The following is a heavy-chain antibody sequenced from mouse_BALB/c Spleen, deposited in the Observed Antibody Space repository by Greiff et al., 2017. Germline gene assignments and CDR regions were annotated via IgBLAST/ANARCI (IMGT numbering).Heavy chain of an antibody. CDR3: AKEGGYGNYRYYYAMDY. D-gene: IGHD2-1*01. Sequence: EVKLMESGGGLVQPGGSRKLSCAASGFTFSSFGMHWVRQAPEKGLEWVAYISSGSSTIYYADTVKGRFTITRDNPKNTLFLQMTSLRSEDTAMYYCAKEGGYGNYRYYYAMDYWGQGTSVTVSS. CDR2: ISSGSSTI. J-gene: IGHJ4*01. CDR1: GFTFSSFG. V-gene: IGHV5-17*02.